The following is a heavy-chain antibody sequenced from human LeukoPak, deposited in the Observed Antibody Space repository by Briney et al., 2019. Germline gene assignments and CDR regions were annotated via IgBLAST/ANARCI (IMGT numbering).Heavy chain of an antibody. J-gene: IGHJ4*02. D-gene: IGHD6-13*01. V-gene: IGHV4-34*01. CDR2: INHSGST. Sequence: PSETLSLTCAVYGGPFSGYYWSWIRQPPGKGLEWIGEINHSGSTNYNPSLKSRVTISVDTSKNQFSLKLSSVTAADTAVYYCARGYSSSWYPNYYFDYWGQGTLVTVSS. CDR1: GGPFSGYY. CDR3: ARGYSSSWYPNYYFDY.